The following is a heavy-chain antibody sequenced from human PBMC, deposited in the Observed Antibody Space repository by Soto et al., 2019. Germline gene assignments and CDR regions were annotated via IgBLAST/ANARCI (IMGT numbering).Heavy chain of an antibody. D-gene: IGHD1-26*01. CDR3: GRGRRGQIVVSY. CDR2: IGPESGAT. CDR1: GYTFTGHY. Sequence: ASVKVSGKASGYTFTGHYIHWVRQAPEQGPEWMGEIGPESGATRYAQKFQGRVTMARDTSITTVYMELKNLSPDDTAVYYCGRGRRGQIVVSYWGKGTLVTVSS. V-gene: IGHV1-2*02. J-gene: IGHJ4*02.